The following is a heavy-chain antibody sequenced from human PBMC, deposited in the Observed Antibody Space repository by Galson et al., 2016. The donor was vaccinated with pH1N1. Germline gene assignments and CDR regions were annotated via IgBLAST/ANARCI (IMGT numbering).Heavy chain of an antibody. CDR3: ARPGNYDGDRRGAFDL. J-gene: IGHJ3*01. Sequence: SLRLSCAASGFTFSSWHMDWVRQAPGEGLEWISFITYTSATIYYADSMKGRFTVSRDNAKNSLYLQMNSLRAEDTAVYCCARPGNYDGDRRGAFDLWGQGTMVTVSP. CDR1: GFTFSSWH. CDR2: ITYTSATI. V-gene: IGHV3-48*04. D-gene: IGHD4-23*01.